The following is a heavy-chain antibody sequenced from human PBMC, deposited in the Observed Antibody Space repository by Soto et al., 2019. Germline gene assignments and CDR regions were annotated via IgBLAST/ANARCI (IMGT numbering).Heavy chain of an antibody. CDR2: ISGSGGNT. CDR1: GFTFSTYA. D-gene: IGHD6-25*01. V-gene: IGHV3-23*01. J-gene: IGHJ4*02. CDR3: AKSHNGNNSDHDY. Sequence: EVQLLESGGGLVQPGGSLRLSCAASGFTFSTYAMNWVRRAAGKGLAWVSTISGSGGNTYYADSVKGRFTIYRDNSKNTLFLQMNSLRAEDTALYYCAKSHNGNNSDHDYWGRGTLVTVSS.